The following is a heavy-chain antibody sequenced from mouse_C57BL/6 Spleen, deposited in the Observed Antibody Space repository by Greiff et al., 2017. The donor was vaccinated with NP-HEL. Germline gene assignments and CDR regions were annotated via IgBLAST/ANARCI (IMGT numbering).Heavy chain of an antibody. J-gene: IGHJ4*01. V-gene: IGHV14-1*01. CDR2: IDPEDGDT. Sequence: VQLQQSGAELVRPGASVKLSCTASGFNIKDYYMHWVKQGPEQGLEWIGRIDPEDGDTEYAPKFQGKATMTADTSSHTAYLQLSSLTSEDTAVYYCTTYNYGSSYDAMDYWGQGTSVTVSS. CDR3: TTYNYGSSYDAMDY. CDR1: GFNIKDYY. D-gene: IGHD1-1*01.